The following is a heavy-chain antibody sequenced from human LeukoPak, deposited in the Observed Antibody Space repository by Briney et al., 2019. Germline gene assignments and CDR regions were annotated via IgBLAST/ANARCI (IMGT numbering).Heavy chain of an antibody. J-gene: IGHJ4*02. V-gene: IGHV1-69*04. D-gene: IGHD3-22*01. CDR2: IIPIFGIA. CDR3: AREYDSSGYLVY. CDR1: RGTFSSYA. Sequence: SVKVSCKASRGTFSSYAISWVRQAPGQGLEWMGRIIPIFGIANYAQKFQGRVTITTDKSTSTAYMELSSLRSEDTAVYYCAREYDSSGYLVYWGQGTLVTVSS.